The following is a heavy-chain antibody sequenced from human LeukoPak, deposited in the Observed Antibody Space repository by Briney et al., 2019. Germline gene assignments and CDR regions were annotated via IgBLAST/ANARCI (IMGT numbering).Heavy chain of an antibody. Sequence: GGSLRLSCAPSGFTFRSYWMHWVRQAPGKGLVWVSRINSDGSSTSYADSVKGRFTISRDNAKNTLYLQVSSLRAEDTAVYHCARDRGGSAFDILGQGTMVTVSS. J-gene: IGHJ3*02. CDR3: ARDRGGSAFDI. D-gene: IGHD3-10*01. CDR1: GFTFRSYW. V-gene: IGHV3-74*01. CDR2: INSDGSST.